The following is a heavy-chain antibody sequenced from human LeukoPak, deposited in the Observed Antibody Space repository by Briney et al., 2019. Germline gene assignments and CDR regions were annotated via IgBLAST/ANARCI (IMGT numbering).Heavy chain of an antibody. J-gene: IGHJ5*02. CDR1: GYTFTSYA. CDR3: ARGGPYSSSWSRGWFDP. V-gene: IGHV1-3*01. Sequence: ASVKVSCKASGYTFTSYAMHWVRQAPGQRLEWMGWINAGNGNTKYSQKFQGRVTITRDTSASTAYMELSSLRSEDTAVYYCARGGPYSSSWSRGWFDPWGQGTLATVSS. CDR2: INAGNGNT. D-gene: IGHD6-13*01.